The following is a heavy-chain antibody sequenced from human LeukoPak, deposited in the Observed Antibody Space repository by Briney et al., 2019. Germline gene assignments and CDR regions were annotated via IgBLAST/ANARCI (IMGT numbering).Heavy chain of an antibody. D-gene: IGHD1-26*01. J-gene: IGHJ6*03. Sequence: PGGSLRLSCAASGFSFSTYAMTXXXXXPXXXXXXXXIVXGNGGTTYYXDPVTGRFXISRDNSKNTLYLQMNSLRVEDTAIYYCAKDRGMQLPYYKDVWGKGTRVTVSS. CDR1: GFSFSTYA. V-gene: IGHV3-23*01. CDR3: AKDRGMQLPYYKDV. CDR2: VXGNGGTT.